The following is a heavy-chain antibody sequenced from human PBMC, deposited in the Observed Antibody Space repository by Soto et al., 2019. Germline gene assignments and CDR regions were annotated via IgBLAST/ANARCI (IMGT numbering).Heavy chain of an antibody. CDR3: ARESAGSGKNNWFDP. D-gene: IGHD3-10*01. Sequence: SETLSLTCSVSRGSISSYYLSWVRQPPGKGLEWIGFIHRTGSTKYNPSLESRVTISVDTSQNQLSLRLSSVTAADTAVYYCARESAGSGKNNWFDPWGQGIMVTVYS. J-gene: IGHJ5*02. V-gene: IGHV4-59*01. CDR2: IHRTGST. CDR1: RGSISSYY.